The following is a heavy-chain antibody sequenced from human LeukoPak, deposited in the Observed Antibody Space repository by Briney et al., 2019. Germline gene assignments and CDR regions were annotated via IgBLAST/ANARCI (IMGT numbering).Heavy chain of an antibody. D-gene: IGHD5-18*01. CDR3: ARVLLGPHSYSDAFDV. V-gene: IGHV3-74*01. CDR1: GFTFSRFE. Sequence: GGSLRLSCVASGFTFSRFEMNWVRQAPGKGLVWVSRLNSDGSDTYYADSVKGRFTISRDNARNTLYLQMNSLRAEDTTVYYCARVLLGPHSYSDAFDVWGQGTMVTVSS. CDR2: LNSDGSDT. J-gene: IGHJ3*01.